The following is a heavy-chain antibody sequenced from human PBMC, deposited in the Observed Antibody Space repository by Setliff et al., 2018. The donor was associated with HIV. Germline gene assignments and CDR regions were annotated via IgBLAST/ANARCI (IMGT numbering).Heavy chain of an antibody. CDR2: IYPDDSDT. V-gene: IGHV5-51*01. CDR1: GYSFTNHW. D-gene: IGHD3-10*01. CDR3: ARARMVRKIYFFDY. J-gene: IGHJ4*02. Sequence: GESLKISCMGFGYSFTNHWIAWARQMPGKGLEWMGIIYPDDSDTNYSPSFRGQVTMSADKSINTAYLQWDSLKASDSAMYYCARARMVRKIYFFDYWGQGTMVTVSS.